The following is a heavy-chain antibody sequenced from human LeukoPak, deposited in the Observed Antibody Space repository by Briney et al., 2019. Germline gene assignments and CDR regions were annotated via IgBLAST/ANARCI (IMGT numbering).Heavy chain of an antibody. Sequence: PSETLSLTCTVSGGSISSGSNYWSWIRQPAGKGLEWIGRIYTSGSTNYNPSLKSRVTISVDTSKNQFSLKLSSVTAADTAVYYCARQAGGSSSWLIQDYYYYYMDVWGKGTTVTVSS. CDR1: GGSISSGSNY. J-gene: IGHJ6*03. V-gene: IGHV4-61*02. CDR3: ARQAGGSSSWLIQDYYYYYMDV. CDR2: IYTSGST. D-gene: IGHD6-13*01.